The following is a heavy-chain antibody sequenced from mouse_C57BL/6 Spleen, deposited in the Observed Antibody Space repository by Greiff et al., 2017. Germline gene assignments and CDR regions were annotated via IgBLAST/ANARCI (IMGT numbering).Heavy chain of an antibody. D-gene: IGHD2-14*01. Sequence: VQLQQPGAELVKPGASVKMSCKASGYTFTSYWITWVKQRPGQGLEWIGDIYPGSGSTNYNEKFKSKATLTVDTSTSTAYMQLSSLTSEDSAVYSCAREGGTYAMDYWGQGTSVTVSS. CDR3: AREGGTYAMDY. J-gene: IGHJ4*01. CDR1: GYTFTSYW. V-gene: IGHV1-55*01. CDR2: IYPGSGST.